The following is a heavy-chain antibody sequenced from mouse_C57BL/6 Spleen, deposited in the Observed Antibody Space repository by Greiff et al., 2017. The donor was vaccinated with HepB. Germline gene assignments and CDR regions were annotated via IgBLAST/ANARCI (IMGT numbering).Heavy chain of an antibody. CDR1: GFTFSSYA. Sequence: EVKLMESGGGLVKPGGSLKLSCAASGFTFSSYAMSWVRQTPEKRLEWVATISDGGSYTYYPDNVKGRFTISRDNAKNNLYLQMSHLKSEDTAMYYCARDRDGYYGYDEGFAYWGQGTLVTVSA. CDR3: ARDRDGYYGYDEGFAY. CDR2: ISDGGSYT. D-gene: IGHD2-2*01. V-gene: IGHV5-4*01. J-gene: IGHJ3*01.